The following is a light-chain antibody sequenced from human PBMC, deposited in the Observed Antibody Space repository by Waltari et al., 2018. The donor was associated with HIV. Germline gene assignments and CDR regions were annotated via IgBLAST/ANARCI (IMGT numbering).Light chain of an antibody. CDR2: GAS. V-gene: IGKV3-20*01. J-gene: IGKJ4*01. Sequence: EIVLTQSPGTLSLSPGERATLSCRASQSVSSSYLAWYQQRPGQAPRLLMYGASSRATGSPDRFSGSGSGTDFTVNISRLEPEDFAVYYCQQYGSSPLTFGGGTKVGIK. CDR3: QQYGSSPLT. CDR1: QSVSSSY.